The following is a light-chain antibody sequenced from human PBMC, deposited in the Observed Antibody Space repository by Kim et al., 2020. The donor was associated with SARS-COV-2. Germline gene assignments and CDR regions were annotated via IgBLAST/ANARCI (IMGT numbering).Light chain of an antibody. CDR1: SLRSYY. V-gene: IGLV3-19*01. CDR3: NSRDSNNNVL. J-gene: IGLJ2*01. CDR2: GKN. Sequence: VALGQTVRITCQGDSLRSYYATWYQQKPGQAPILVIYGKNNRPSGIPDRFSGSSSGNTASLPITGTQAGDEADYYCNSRDSNNNVLFGGGTQLTVL.